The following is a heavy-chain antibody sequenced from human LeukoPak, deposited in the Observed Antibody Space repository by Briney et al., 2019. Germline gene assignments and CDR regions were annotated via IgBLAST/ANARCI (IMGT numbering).Heavy chain of an antibody. CDR3: ARSPHILTGENFDY. CDR1: GYTFTGYY. CDR2: INPNSGGT. D-gene: IGHD3-9*01. V-gene: IGHV1-2*02. Sequence: ASVKVSCKASGYTFTGYYLHWVRQAPGQGLEWMGWINPNSGGTNYAQKFQGRVTMTRDTSITTAYMEMSRLRSDDTALYYCARSPHILTGENFDYWGQGTLVTVSS. J-gene: IGHJ4*02.